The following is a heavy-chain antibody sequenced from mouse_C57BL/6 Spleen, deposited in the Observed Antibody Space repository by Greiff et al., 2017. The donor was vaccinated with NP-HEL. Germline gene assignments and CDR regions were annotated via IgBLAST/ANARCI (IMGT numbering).Heavy chain of an antibody. Sequence: EVQLQQSGPELVKPGASVKMSCKASGYTFTDYNMHWVKQSHGKSLEWIGYINPNNGGTSYNQKFKGKATLTVNKSSSTAYMELSSLTSEDSAVGYCAREGYYYLYYFDYWGQGTTLTVSS. D-gene: IGHD2-1*01. V-gene: IGHV1-22*01. CDR1: GYTFTDYN. J-gene: IGHJ2*01. CDR2: INPNNGGT. CDR3: AREGYYYLYYFDY.